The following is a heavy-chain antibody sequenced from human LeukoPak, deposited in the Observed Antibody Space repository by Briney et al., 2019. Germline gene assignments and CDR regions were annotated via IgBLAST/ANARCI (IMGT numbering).Heavy chain of an antibody. D-gene: IGHD5-24*01. CDR1: GYTSTNYY. V-gene: IGHV1-46*01. J-gene: IGHJ3*02. CDR3: ARIRDGYNDAYDI. Sequence: ASVTVSCKASGYTSTNYYIHWVRQAPGQGLEWMGLINPGGGNTNYAQNFQGRVTMTRDTSASTVYMELSSLRSEDTAIYYCARIRDGYNDAYDIWGQGTVVTVPS. CDR2: INPGGGNT.